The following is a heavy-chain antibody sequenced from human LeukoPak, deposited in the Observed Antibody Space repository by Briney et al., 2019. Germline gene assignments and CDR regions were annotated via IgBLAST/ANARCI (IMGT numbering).Heavy chain of an antibody. CDR1: GYTFTGYY. V-gene: IGHV1-2*02. Sequence: ASVKVSCKASGYTFTGYYMHWVRQAPGQGLEWMGWINPNSGGTNYAQKFQGRVTITADESTSTAYMELSSLRSEDTAVYYCAIDVEMATISGYYYYMDVWGKGTTVTISS. D-gene: IGHD5-24*01. J-gene: IGHJ6*03. CDR2: INPNSGGT. CDR3: AIDVEMATISGYYYYMDV.